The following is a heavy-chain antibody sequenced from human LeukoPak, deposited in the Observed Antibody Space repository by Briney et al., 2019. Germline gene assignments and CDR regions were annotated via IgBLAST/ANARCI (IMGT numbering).Heavy chain of an antibody. Sequence: SETLSLTCTVSGYSISSGYYWGWIRQPPGKGLEWIGSIYHSGSTYYNPSLKSRVTISVDTSKNQFSLKLSSVTAADTAVYYCARERPAAIPGNAFDIWGQGTMVTVSS. CDR3: ARERPAAIPGNAFDI. CDR1: GYSISSGYY. J-gene: IGHJ3*02. CDR2: IYHSGST. V-gene: IGHV4-38-2*02. D-gene: IGHD2-2*02.